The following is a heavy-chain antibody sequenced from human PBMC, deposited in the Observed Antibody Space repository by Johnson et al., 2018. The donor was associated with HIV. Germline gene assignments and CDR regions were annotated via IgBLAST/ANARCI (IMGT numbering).Heavy chain of an antibody. CDR2: INWNGGST. Sequence: QLVESGGGVVRPGGSLRLSCAASGFTFDDYGMSWVRQAPGKGLEWVSGINWNGGSTGYAASVKGRFTISRDNAKNCLYLQMNSLRAEDTALYYCARAHLYSSSWYPDAFDIWGQGTTVTVSS. D-gene: IGHD6-13*01. CDR3: ARAHLYSSSWYPDAFDI. J-gene: IGHJ3*02. V-gene: IGHV3-20*04. CDR1: GFTFDDYG.